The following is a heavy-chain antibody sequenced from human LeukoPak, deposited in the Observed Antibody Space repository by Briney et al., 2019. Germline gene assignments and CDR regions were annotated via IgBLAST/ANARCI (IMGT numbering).Heavy chain of an antibody. CDR1: GLSFNNCW. CDR3: VGSIGWSAY. D-gene: IGHD6-19*01. J-gene: IGHJ4*02. V-gene: IGHV3-74*03. Sequence: PGGSLRLSCAASGLSFNNCWMHWVRQAPGKGLEWVSRIDNDGNTKYADSVKGRFTISRDNAQNTLDLQMNSLRADDTAVYFRVGSIGWSAYRGQGSLVTVSS. CDR2: IDNDGNT.